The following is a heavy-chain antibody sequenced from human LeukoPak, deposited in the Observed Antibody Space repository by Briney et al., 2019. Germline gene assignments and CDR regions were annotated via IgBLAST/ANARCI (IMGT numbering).Heavy chain of an antibody. V-gene: IGHV1-46*01. Sequence: GASVKVSCKASGYTFTSYYMYWVRQAPGQGLEWMGIINPSGGSTSYAQKFQGRVTMTRDTSTSTAYMELSRLRSDDTAVYYCARDQVVERPARYYYYGMDVWGQGTTVTVSS. CDR2: INPSGGST. CDR1: GYTFTSYY. J-gene: IGHJ6*02. D-gene: IGHD1-1*01. CDR3: ARDQVVERPARYYYYGMDV.